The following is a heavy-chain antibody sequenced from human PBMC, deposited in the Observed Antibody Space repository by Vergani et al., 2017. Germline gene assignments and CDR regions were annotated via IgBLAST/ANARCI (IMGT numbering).Heavy chain of an antibody. Sequence: EVQLVESGGGLAQPGGSLRLSCAASGFTFSSYEMNWVRQAPGTGLEWVSYISSSSSTIYYADSVKGRFTISRDNAKNSLYLQMNSLRAEDTAVYYCAREHYSYGYRGIDYWGQGTLVTVSS. CDR1: GFTFSSYE. V-gene: IGHV3-48*03. CDR3: AREHYSYGYRGIDY. D-gene: IGHD5-18*01. J-gene: IGHJ4*02. CDR2: ISSSSSTI.